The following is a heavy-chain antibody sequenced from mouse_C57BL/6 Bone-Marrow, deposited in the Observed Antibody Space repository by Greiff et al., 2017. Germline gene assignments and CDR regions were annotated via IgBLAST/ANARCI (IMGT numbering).Heavy chain of an antibody. CDR3: ARWGKRGGYYGSSYDWYFDV. Sequence: EVQLQQSGPVLVKPGASVKMSCKASGYTFTDYYMNWVKQSHGKSLEWIGVINPYNGGTSYNQKFKGKATLTVDKSSSTAYMELNSLTSEDSAVYYCARWGKRGGYYGSSYDWYFDVWGTGTTVTVSS. J-gene: IGHJ1*03. CDR1: GYTFTDYY. D-gene: IGHD1-1*01. CDR2: INPYNGGT. V-gene: IGHV1-19*01.